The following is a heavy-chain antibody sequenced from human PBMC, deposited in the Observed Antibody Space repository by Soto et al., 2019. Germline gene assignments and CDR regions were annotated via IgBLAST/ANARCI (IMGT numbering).Heavy chain of an antibody. CDR2: MNPSNGNT. CDR1: GYTFTNYD. Sequence: ASVKVSCKASGYTFTNYDINWVRQATGQGLEGMGWMNPSNGNTGYAKKFQGRVTMTRDTSISTAYMELSSLTSADTAAYYCARFVRDNLPTIEYLGQGALIIVSS. V-gene: IGHV1-8*01. J-gene: IGHJ4*02. D-gene: IGHD3-16*02. CDR3: ARFVRDNLPTIEY.